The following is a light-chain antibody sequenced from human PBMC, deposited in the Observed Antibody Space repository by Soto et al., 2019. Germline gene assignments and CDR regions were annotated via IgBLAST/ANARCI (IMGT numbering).Light chain of an antibody. V-gene: IGLV2-14*01. CDR2: DVS. CDR1: SSDVGGYNY. Sequence: QSALTQPASVSGSPGHSIAISCIGSSSDVGGYNYVSWHQQHPGKAPKVVIYDVSNRPSGVSDRFSGSKSGNTASLTISGLQAEDEADYYCSSYTSSSTYVFGTGTKLTVL. CDR3: SSYTSSSTYV. J-gene: IGLJ1*01.